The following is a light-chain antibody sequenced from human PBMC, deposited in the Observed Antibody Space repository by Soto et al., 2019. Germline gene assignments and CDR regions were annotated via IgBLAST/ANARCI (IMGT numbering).Light chain of an antibody. Sequence: EIVLTQSPATLSLSPGERATLSCRASQSVRTSLAWYQQKPGQAPRLLIYYASNRAAGIPARFSGSGSGTDFTLTISSLEPEDFAVYYCQQCYDWPRTFGQGNKVEVK. CDR1: QSVRTS. CDR2: YAS. J-gene: IGKJ1*01. CDR3: QQCYDWPRT. V-gene: IGKV3-11*01.